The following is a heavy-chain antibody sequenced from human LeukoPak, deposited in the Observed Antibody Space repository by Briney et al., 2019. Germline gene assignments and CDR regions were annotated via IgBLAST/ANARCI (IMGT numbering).Heavy chain of an antibody. D-gene: IGHD4-17*01. Sequence: ASVKVSCKTSGYTFTNYGISWVRQAPGQGLEWMGWINAHNGDTNYAQNLQGRVTMTTGTSTSTAYMELRSLRSDDTALYYCARSPTVTTRCDLWGQGTLVTVSS. CDR2: INAHNGDT. J-gene: IGHJ5*01. V-gene: IGHV1-18*01. CDR3: ARSPTVTTRCDL. CDR1: GYTFTNYG.